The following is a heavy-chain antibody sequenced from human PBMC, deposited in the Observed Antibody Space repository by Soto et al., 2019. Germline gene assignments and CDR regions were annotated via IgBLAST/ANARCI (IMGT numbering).Heavy chain of an antibody. CDR1: GGSVSSGSYY. CDR2: IYYSGST. CDR3: AREGSSYGSGNYFDY. V-gene: IGHV4-61*01. J-gene: IGHJ4*02. D-gene: IGHD3-10*01. Sequence: SETLSLTCTVSGGSVSSGSYYWSWRRQPPGKGLEWIGYIYYSGSTNYNPSLKSRVTIAVDTSKNQFSLKLSSVTAADTAVYYCAREGSSYGSGNYFDYWGQGTLVTVSS.